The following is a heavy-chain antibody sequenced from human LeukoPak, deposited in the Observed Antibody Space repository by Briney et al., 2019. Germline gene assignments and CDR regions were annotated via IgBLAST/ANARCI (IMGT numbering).Heavy chain of an antibody. CDR2: IYTDGNT. D-gene: IGHD4-17*01. J-gene: IGHJ4*02. CDR3: GRRPVTQNFDY. Sequence: GGSLRLSCAVFGFTVSGNYMSWVRQAPRKGLEWVSAIYTDGNTHYAGSVKGRFTISRDNSKNTLYLQMNTLRAEDTAVYFCGRRPVTQNFDYWGQGTLVTVSS. CDR1: GFTVSGNY. V-gene: IGHV3-66*04.